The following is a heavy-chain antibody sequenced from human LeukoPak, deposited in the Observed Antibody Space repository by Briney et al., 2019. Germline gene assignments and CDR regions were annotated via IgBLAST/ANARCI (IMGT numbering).Heavy chain of an antibody. V-gene: IGHV4-39*01. D-gene: IGHD6-13*01. CDR3: ARHGSAGTA. Sequence: SETLSLTCTVSGGSFRGTSYYWGWIRQPPGKGLEWIGSFDYSGSTYYNASLNSRVTISIDTANKQFSLKLTSVVAADTAVYYCARHGSAGTAWGQGTQVTVSS. CDR2: FDYSGST. J-gene: IGHJ5*02. CDR1: GGSFRGTSYY.